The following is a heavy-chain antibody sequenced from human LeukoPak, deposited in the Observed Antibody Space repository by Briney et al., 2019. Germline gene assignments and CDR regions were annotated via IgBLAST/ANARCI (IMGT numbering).Heavy chain of an antibody. CDR1: GFTFSSYA. V-gene: IGHV3-23*01. J-gene: IGHJ4*02. D-gene: IGHD2-2*01. Sequence: GGSLRLSCAASGFTFSSYAMSWVRQAPGKGLEWVSAISGSGGSTYYADSVKGRFTISRDNSKNTLYLQMNSLRAEDTAVYYCAKDGSSGIVVVPAAYFDYWGQGTLVTVSS. CDR3: AKDGSSGIVVVPAAYFDY. CDR2: ISGSGGST.